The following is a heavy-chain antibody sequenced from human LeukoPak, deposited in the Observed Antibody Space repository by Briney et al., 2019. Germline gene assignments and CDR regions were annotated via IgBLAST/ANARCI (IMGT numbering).Heavy chain of an antibody. J-gene: IGHJ3*02. CDR2: VYSGGNT. D-gene: IGHD6-19*01. CDR3: AREYGSGTYLAFDI. V-gene: IGHV3-53*01. Sequence: GGSLRLSCAASGFTVGGNYMCWVRQAPGKGLEWVSVVYSGGNTYYADSVKGRFTISRDDSKNTLFLQMNSLRAEDTAVYYCAREYGSGTYLAFDIWGRGTMVTVSS. CDR1: GFTVGGNY.